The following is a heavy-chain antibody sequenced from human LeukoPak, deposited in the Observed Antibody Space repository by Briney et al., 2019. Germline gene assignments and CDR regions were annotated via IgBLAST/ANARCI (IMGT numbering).Heavy chain of an antibody. J-gene: IGHJ6*02. CDR3: ARTSSGWYPGTYYYYGMDV. Sequence: ASVKVSCKASGYTFTSYDINWVRQATGQGLEWMGWMNPNSGNTGYAQKFQGRVTMTRNTSICTAYMELSSLRSEDTAVYYCARTSSGWYPGTYYYYGMDVWGQGTTVTVSS. D-gene: IGHD6-19*01. CDR1: GYTFTSYD. CDR2: MNPNSGNT. V-gene: IGHV1-8*01.